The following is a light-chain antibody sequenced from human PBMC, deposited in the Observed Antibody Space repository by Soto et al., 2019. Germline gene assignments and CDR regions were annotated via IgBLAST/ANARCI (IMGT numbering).Light chain of an antibody. J-gene: IGKJ1*01. CDR3: QQADTFPWT. CDR2: SAS. V-gene: IGKV1D-12*01. CDR1: RDSSTW. Sequence: IQMTQSPSSVSASVGDRVTITFQASRDSSTWVAWYQQKPGKAPKLLIYSASALKRGVPSRFSGSGSGTDFSLTVSSLHPEDFATYYCQQADTFPWTFGQGTKVEIK.